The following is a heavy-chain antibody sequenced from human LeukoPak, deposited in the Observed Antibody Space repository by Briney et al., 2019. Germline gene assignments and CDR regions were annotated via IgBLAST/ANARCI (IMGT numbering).Heavy chain of an antibody. CDR3: ARGFRRSGSYINY. V-gene: IGHV3-38-3*01. CDR2: ISGGST. D-gene: IGHD1-26*01. CDR1: GIHLNSNE. J-gene: IGHJ4*02. Sequence: GSLELSCAASGIHLNSNEMGWVRPAPGKGLEWVSSISGGSTYYADSRKGRFTISRDNAKDSLYLQMTSLRAEDTAVYYCARGFRRSGSYINYWGQGTLVTVSS.